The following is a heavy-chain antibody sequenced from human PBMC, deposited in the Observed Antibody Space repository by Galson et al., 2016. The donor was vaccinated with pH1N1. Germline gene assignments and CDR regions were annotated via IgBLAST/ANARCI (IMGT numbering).Heavy chain of an antibody. Sequence: SVKVSCKASEGTLTRYAISWVRQAPGQGLEWMGGIIPVFGAATYAQKFQGRVTITADKSADTAYMELSSLRSEDTAVYYCASPPPSSGHLNYYYYMDVWGQGNPGHRLL. D-gene: IGHD3-3*01. CDR1: EGTLTRYA. V-gene: IGHV1-69*06. J-gene: IGHJ6*03. CDR3: ASPPPSSGHLNYYYYMDV. CDR2: IIPVFGAA.